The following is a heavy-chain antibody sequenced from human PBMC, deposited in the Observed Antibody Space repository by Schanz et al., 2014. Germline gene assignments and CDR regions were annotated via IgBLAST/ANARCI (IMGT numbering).Heavy chain of an antibody. Sequence: VQLVESGGVVVQPGGSLRLSCAASGFTFDDYTMHWVRQATGKGLEWVSLITWDGGITYYAESLKGRFTISRDNSKNSLYLQMNSLRTEDTALYYCAKGAVEMSTGLGGSWGQGTLVTVSS. D-gene: IGHD3-16*01. CDR1: GFTFDDYT. J-gene: IGHJ5*02. CDR2: ITWDGGIT. V-gene: IGHV3-43*01. CDR3: AKGAVEMSTGLGGS.